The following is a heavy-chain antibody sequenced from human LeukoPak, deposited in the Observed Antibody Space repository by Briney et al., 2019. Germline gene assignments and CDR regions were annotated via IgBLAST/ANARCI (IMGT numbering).Heavy chain of an antibody. CDR1: GFTFSSYA. V-gene: IGHV3-23*01. CDR2: I. D-gene: IGHD3-22*01. Sequence: PGGSLRLSCAASGFTFSSYAMSWVRQAPGKGLEWVSAIKGRFTISRDNSKSTLYLQMNSLRAEDTAVYYCAKDRATYYYDSSGLFDYWGQGTLVTVSS. CDR3: AKDRATYYYDSSGLFDY. J-gene: IGHJ4*02.